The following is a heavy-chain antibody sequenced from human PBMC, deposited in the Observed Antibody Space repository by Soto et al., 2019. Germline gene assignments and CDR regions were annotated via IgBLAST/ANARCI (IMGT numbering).Heavy chain of an antibody. CDR1: GFTFDDYA. CDR2: ISWDGGST. J-gene: IGHJ4*02. Sequence: DVQLVESGGVVVQPGGSLRLSCAAPGFTFDDYAMHWLRQAPGKGLEWVSLISWDGGSTYYADSVKGRFTISRDNSKNSLYLQMNSLRTEDRALYYCAKDMDYWGQGTLVTVSS. CDR3: AKDMDY. V-gene: IGHV3-43*01.